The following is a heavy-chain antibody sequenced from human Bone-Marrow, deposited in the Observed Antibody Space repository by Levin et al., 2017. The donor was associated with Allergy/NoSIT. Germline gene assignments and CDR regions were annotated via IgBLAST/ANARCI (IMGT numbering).Heavy chain of an antibody. Sequence: GESLKISCAASGFTFSSYPMHWVRQTPGKGLDWVAVIWYDGSNKHYADSVKGRFTISRDNSKNTLYLQMNSLRAEDTAVYYCARDHPTAMDYWGQGTLVTVSS. CDR1: GFTFSSYP. CDR2: IWYDGSNK. CDR3: ARDHPTAMDY. J-gene: IGHJ4*02. V-gene: IGHV3-33*01.